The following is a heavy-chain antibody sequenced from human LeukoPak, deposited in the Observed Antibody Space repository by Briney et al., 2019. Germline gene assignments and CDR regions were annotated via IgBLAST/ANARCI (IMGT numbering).Heavy chain of an antibody. Sequence: SETLSLTCTVSGGSISSYYWSWIRQPPGKGLEWIGYIYYSGSTNYNPSLKSRVTISVVTSKNQFSLKLSSVTAADTAVYYCARDPSYGDYGPYFDYWGQGTLVTVSS. J-gene: IGHJ4*02. CDR2: IYYSGST. CDR1: GGSISSYY. V-gene: IGHV4-59*01. D-gene: IGHD4-17*01. CDR3: ARDPSYGDYGPYFDY.